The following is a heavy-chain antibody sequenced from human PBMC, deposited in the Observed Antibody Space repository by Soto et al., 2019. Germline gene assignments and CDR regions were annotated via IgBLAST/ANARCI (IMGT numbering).Heavy chain of an antibody. CDR2: IYYNGFT. D-gene: IGHD3-3*01. Sequence: SETLSLTCTVSGGSISSSRYYWGWIRQPPGKGLEWIGSIYYNGFTYYNPSLKSRVTISVDTSRNQFSLKLNSVTTADTAVYFCARKDDFWSGSGSFDPWGQGTLVT. CDR3: ARKDDFWSGSGSFDP. V-gene: IGHV4-39*01. CDR1: GGSISSSRYY. J-gene: IGHJ5*02.